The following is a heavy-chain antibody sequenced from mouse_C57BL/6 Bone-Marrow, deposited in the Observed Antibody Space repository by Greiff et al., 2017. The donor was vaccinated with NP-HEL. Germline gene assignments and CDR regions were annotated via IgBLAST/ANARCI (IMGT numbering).Heavy chain of an antibody. Sequence: DVKLQESGGGLVQPGESLKLSCESNEYEFPSHDMSWVRKTPEKRLELVAAINSDGGSTYYPDTMERRFIISRDNTKKTLYLQMSSLRSEDTALYYCARANYRWYFDVWGTGTTVTVSS. J-gene: IGHJ1*03. V-gene: IGHV5-2*01. CDR2: INSDGGST. CDR1: EYEFPSHD. D-gene: IGHD2-1*01. CDR3: ARANYRWYFDV.